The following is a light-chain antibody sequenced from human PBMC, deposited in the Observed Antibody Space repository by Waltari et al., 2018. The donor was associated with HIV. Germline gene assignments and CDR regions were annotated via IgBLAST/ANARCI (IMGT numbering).Light chain of an antibody. CDR3: AVWDDRLSGRL. CDR1: TSNVRTNY. CDR2: RNN. J-gene: IGLJ2*01. V-gene: IGLV1-47*01. Sequence: QSVLAQPRSVSGTPGQTVNISCSGSTSNVRTNYVNWYQQVTGVAPKLLIYRNNQRPSGVPDRFSGSKSGTSASLAISGLRTEDEAEYYCAVWDDRLSGRLFGGGTKVTVL.